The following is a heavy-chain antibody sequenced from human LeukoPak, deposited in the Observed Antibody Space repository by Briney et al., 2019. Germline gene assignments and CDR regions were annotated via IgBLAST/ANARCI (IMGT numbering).Heavy chain of an antibody. Sequence: SETLSLTCAVYGGSFSDYYWTWIRQPPGKGLEWIGEINHSGSTNYNPSLKSRVTISVDTSKNQFSLNLSSVTAADTAVYYCAREGMTGYSHGPWGQGTLVTVSS. J-gene: IGHJ5*02. CDR3: AREGMTGYSHGP. CDR2: INHSGST. V-gene: IGHV4-34*01. CDR1: GGSFSDYY. D-gene: IGHD5-18*01.